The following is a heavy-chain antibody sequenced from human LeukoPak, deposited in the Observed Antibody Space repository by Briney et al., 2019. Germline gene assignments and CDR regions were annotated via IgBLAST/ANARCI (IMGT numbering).Heavy chain of an antibody. CDR2: ISASSASI. D-gene: IGHD3-10*01. CDR3: VRQGVRSAGFDY. CDR1: GFTLSSYE. V-gene: IGHV3-48*03. J-gene: IGHJ4*02. Sequence: GGSLRLSCAASGFTLSSYEMNWVRQAPGKGLEWLTYISASSASIYYADSVQGRFSIYRDNDMDSLYLHMNSLRAEDTALYYCVRQGVRSAGFDYWGQGTLVTVSS.